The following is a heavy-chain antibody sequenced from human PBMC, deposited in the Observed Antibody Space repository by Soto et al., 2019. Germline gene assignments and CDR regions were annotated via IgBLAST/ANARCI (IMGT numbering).Heavy chain of an antibody. Sequence: QVQLVQSGAEVKKPGASVKVSCKASGYTFTSYYMHWVRQAPGQGLEWMGIINPSGGSTSYAQKFQGRVTMTRDTSTSTVYMELRSLRSEDTAVYYCARDRLDITSYYYYGMDVWGQGTTVTVSS. CDR2: INPSGGST. V-gene: IGHV1-46*01. D-gene: IGHD2-2*03. J-gene: IGHJ6*02. CDR3: ARDRLDITSYYYYGMDV. CDR1: GYTFTSYY.